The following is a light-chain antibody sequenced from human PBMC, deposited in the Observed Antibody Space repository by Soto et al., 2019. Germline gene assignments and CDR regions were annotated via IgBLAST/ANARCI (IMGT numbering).Light chain of an antibody. J-gene: IGLJ2*01. Sequence: QPVLTQSPSASASLGASVKLTCTLSSGHSSYAIAWHQQQPEKGPRYLMKLNSDGSHSKGDGIPDRFSGSSSGAECYLTISSLQSEDEADYYCQTWGTGIVVFGGGTQLTVL. CDR1: SGHSSYA. CDR2: LNSDGSH. V-gene: IGLV4-69*01. CDR3: QTWGTGIVV.